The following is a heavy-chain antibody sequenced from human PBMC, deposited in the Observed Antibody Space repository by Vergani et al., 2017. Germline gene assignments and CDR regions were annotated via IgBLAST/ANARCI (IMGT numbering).Heavy chain of an antibody. CDR1: GFTFTSYG. CDR2: IWYDGSNK. CDR3: ARXYYYDSSGYYSPFYAFDI. Sequence: QVQLVESGGGVVQPGRSLRLSCAASGFTFTSYGMHWVRQAPGKGPEWVALIWYDGSNKYYADSVKGRFTISRDNSKTTLYLQMNSLRAEDTAVYYCARXYYYDSSGYYSPFYAFDIWGQGTMVTVSS. D-gene: IGHD3-22*01. J-gene: IGHJ3*02. V-gene: IGHV3-33*01.